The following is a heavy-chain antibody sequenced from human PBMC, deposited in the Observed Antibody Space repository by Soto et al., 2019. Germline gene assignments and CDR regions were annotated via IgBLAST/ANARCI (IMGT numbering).Heavy chain of an antibody. D-gene: IGHD2-21*02. CDR2: IWYDGSNK. CDR3: AREGGGDIPNYYYYYGMDV. J-gene: IGHJ6*02. Sequence: QPGGSLRLSCAASGFTFSSYGMHWVRQAPGKGLEWVAVIWYDGSNKYYADSVKGRFTISRDNSKNTLYLQMNSLRAEDTAVYYCAREGGGDIPNYYYYYGMDVWGQGTTVTVSS. CDR1: GFTFSSYG. V-gene: IGHV3-33*01.